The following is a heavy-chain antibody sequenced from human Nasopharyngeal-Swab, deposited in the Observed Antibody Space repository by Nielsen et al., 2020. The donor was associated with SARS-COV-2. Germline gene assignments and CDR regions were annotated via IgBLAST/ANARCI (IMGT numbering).Heavy chain of an antibody. CDR1: GYTFTSYA. Sequence: ASVKVSCKASGYTFTSYAMHWVRQAPGQRLEWMGWINAGNGNTKYSQKFQGRVTITRDTSASTAYMELSSLRSEDTAVYYCARPGYCSGGSCYDDAFDIWGQGTMVTVSS. CDR2: INAGNGNT. V-gene: IGHV1-3*01. D-gene: IGHD2-15*01. CDR3: ARPGYCSGGSCYDDAFDI. J-gene: IGHJ3*02.